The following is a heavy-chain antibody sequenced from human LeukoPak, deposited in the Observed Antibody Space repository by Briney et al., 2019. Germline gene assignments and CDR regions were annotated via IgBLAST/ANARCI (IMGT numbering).Heavy chain of an antibody. CDR3: AREWASGYCSSTSCPDY. CDR1: GGTFSSYA. J-gene: IGHJ4*02. CDR2: IIPIFGTA. D-gene: IGHD2-2*01. V-gene: IGHV1-69*13. Sequence: ASVKVSCKASGGTFSSYAISWVRQAPGQGLEWMGGIIPIFGTANYAQKFQGRVTITADESTSTAYTELSSLRSEDTAVYYCAREWASGYCSSTSCPDYWGQGTLVTVSS.